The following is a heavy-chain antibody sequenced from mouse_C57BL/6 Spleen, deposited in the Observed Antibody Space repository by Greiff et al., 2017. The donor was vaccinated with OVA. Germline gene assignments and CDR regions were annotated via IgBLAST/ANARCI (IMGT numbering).Heavy chain of an antibody. D-gene: IGHD2-2*01. Sequence: QVQLQQPGAELVRPGSSVKLSCKASGYTFTSYWMPWVKQRPIQGLEWIGNIDPSDSETHYNQKFKNKATLTVDKSSSTAYMQLSSLTSEDSAVYYCARGGYDGGYAMDYWGQGTSVTVSS. CDR3: ARGGYDGGYAMDY. CDR2: IDPSDSET. J-gene: IGHJ4*01. CDR1: GYTFTSYW. V-gene: IGHV1-52*01.